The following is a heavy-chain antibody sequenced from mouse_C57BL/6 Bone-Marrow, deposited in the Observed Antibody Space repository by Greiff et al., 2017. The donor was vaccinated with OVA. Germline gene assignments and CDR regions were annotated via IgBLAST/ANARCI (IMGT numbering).Heavy chain of an antibody. CDR2: IYPGDGDT. CDR1: GYAFSSSW. V-gene: IGHV1-82*01. CDR3: ARSPGNYPYWYFDV. D-gene: IGHD2-1*01. J-gene: IGHJ1*03. Sequence: QVQLKQSGPELVKPGASVKISCKASGYAFSSSWMNWVKQRPGKGLEWIGRIYPGDGDTNYNGKFKGKATLTADKSSSTAYMQLSSLTSEDSSVYFCARSPGNYPYWYFDVWGTGTTVTVSS.